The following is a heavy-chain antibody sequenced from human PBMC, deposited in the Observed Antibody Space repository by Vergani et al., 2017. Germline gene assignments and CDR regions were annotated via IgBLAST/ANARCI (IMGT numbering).Heavy chain of an antibody. J-gene: IGHJ3*02. CDR1: GFTFSTYG. CDR2: LWYDVKYK. V-gene: IGHV3-33*01. CDR3: ARDRPRCRSTTCSFDAFDI. D-gene: IGHD2-2*01. Sequence: QVQLVESGGGVVQPGRSLRLSCVASGFTFSTYGMYWVRQAPGKGLEWVAALWYDVKYKYYADSVKGRFSVSRDNSQNTLSLQMNSLRGEDTAVYYCARDRPRCRSTTCSFDAFDIWGQGTMVTVSS.